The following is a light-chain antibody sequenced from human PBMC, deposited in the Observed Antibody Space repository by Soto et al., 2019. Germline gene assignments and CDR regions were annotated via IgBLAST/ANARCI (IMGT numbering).Light chain of an antibody. V-gene: IGLV2-23*02. CDR1: SSDVGSYYP. CDR3: CSYAGDTTVFV. Sequence: QSALTQPASMSGSPGQSITISCTGTSSDVGSYYPVSWFQQHPGKAPKLIMYEVNKRPSGVSDRFSGSKSGNTASLTISGLQAADEAEYYCCSYAGDTTVFVFGTGPTLTVL. J-gene: IGLJ1*01. CDR2: EVN.